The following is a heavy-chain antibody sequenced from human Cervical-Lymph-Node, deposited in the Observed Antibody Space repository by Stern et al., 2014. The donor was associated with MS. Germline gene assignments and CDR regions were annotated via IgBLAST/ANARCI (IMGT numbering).Heavy chain of an antibody. CDR2: ISHDGSNK. Sequence: VQLLESGGGVVPPGRSLRLSCADSGSTFSKSAMHWVRQAPGKGLELVAVISHDGSNKQYEDSVKGRLAISRDNSRNTLSLEIYSLRAEDTAVYYCVRTESFYYYDGMDVWGHGTTVIVSS. CDR3: VRTESFYYYDGMDV. CDR1: GSTFSKSA. J-gene: IGHJ6*02. V-gene: IGHV3-30*09.